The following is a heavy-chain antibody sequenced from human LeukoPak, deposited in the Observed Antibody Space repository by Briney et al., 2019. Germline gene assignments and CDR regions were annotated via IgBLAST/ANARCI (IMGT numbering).Heavy chain of an antibody. CDR1: GFTFSSYG. D-gene: IGHD5-18*01. Sequence: GGSLRLSCAASGFTFSSYGMHWVRQAPGKGLEWVAFIRYDGSNKYYADSVKGRFTISRDNSKNTLYLQMNSLRAEDTAVYYCAKEGNSGIQLWFPYYFDYWGQGTLVTVSS. J-gene: IGHJ4*02. CDR3: AKEGNSGIQLWFPYYFDY. V-gene: IGHV3-30*02. CDR2: IRYDGSNK.